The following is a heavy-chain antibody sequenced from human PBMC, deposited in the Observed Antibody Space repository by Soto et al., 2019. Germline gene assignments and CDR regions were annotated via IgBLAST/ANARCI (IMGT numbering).Heavy chain of an antibody. D-gene: IGHD3-22*01. CDR1: GGTFSSYA. J-gene: IGHJ6*02. CDR3: ARDKLGYYDSSGYYRVSVPPDYYYGMDV. CDR2: IIPIFGTA. Sequence: QVQLVQSGAEVKKPGASVKVSCKASGGTFSSYAISWVRQAPGQGLEWMGGIIPIFGTANYAQKFQGRVTITADESTSTEYMELSSLRSEDTAVYYCARDKLGYYDSSGYYRVSVPPDYYYGMDVWGQGTTVTVS. V-gene: IGHV1-69*01.